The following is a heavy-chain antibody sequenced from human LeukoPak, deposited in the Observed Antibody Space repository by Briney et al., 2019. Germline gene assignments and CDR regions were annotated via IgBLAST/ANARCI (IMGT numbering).Heavy chain of an antibody. CDR3: ARDRAVAAINWFDP. CDR2: ISSSSYI. Sequence: PGGSLRLSCAASGFSFSSYTMNWVRQAPGKGLEWVSIISSSSYIYYADSVKGRFTISRDSAKNALYLQMNSLRVEDTAVYYCARDRAVAAINWFDPWGQGTLVTVSS. CDR1: GFSFSSYT. J-gene: IGHJ5*02. D-gene: IGHD2-21*02. V-gene: IGHV3-21*04.